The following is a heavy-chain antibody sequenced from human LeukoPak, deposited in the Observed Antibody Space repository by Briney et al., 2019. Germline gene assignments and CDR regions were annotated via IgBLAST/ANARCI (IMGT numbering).Heavy chain of an antibody. V-gene: IGHV4-34*01. Sequence: SETLSLTCAVYGGSLSAYYWTWIRQPPGKGLEWIGEINHGGSTNYNPSLKSRVTISIDTSKNQFSLKLSSVTAADTAVYYCARDRFDDSSGYYYHYYYYMDVWGKGTTVTVSS. CDR1: GGSLSAYY. D-gene: IGHD3-22*01. CDR3: ARDRFDDSSGYYYHYYYYMDV. CDR2: INHGGST. J-gene: IGHJ6*03.